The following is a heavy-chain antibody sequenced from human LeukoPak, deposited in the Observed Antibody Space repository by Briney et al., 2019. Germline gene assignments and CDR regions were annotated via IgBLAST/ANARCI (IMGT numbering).Heavy chain of an antibody. Sequence: ASVKVPCKASGYTFTGYYMHWVRQAPGQGLEWMGWIKPNSGGTNYAQKFQGRVTMTRDTSISTAYMELSRLRSDDTAVYYCARDRGIAVASTPDYWGQGTLVTVSS. CDR2: IKPNSGGT. CDR3: ARDRGIAVASTPDY. J-gene: IGHJ4*02. V-gene: IGHV1-2*02. D-gene: IGHD6-19*01. CDR1: GYTFTGYY.